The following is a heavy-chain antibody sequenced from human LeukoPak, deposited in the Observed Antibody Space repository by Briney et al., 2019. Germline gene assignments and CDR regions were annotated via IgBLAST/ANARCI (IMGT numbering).Heavy chain of an antibody. CDR2: IKPDGSDK. V-gene: IGHV3-7*01. CDR1: AFTFSTYW. D-gene: IGHD3-22*01. CDR3: ATYSSSIHSNDY. Sequence: PGGSLRLSCAASAFTFSTYWMTWVRQAPGKGLEGVANIKPDGSDKYYMDSVKGRFTISRGNGRNLLYLQMNSLRAEDTAVYYCATYSSSIHSNDYWGQGTLVAVSS. J-gene: IGHJ4*02.